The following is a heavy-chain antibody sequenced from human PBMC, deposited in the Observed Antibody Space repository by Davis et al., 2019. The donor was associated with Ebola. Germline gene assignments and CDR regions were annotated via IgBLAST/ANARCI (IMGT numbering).Heavy chain of an antibody. CDR2: INHSGST. CDR1: GGSFSGYY. CDR3: ASSRITIFGVVTQIPYYFDY. Sequence: SETLSLTCAVYGGSFSGYYWSWIRQPPGKGLEWIGEINHSGSTNYNPSLKSRVTISVDTSKNQFSLKLSSVTAADTAVYYCASSRITIFGVVTQIPYYFDYWGQGTLVTVSS. J-gene: IGHJ4*02. D-gene: IGHD3-3*01. V-gene: IGHV4-34*01.